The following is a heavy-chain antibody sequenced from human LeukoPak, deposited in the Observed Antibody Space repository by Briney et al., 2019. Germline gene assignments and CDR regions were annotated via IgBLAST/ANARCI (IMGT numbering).Heavy chain of an antibody. V-gene: IGHV3-33*01. CDR2: IWYDGSNI. CDR3: ARARNDYDSNGFSLLDY. J-gene: IGHJ4*02. Sequence: PGGSLRLSCAASGISFSSHGMHWVRQATGKGLEWVAVIWYDGSNIYYTDSVKGRFTISRDNSKNTLYLQMNSLKSKYTALYYCARARNDYDSNGFSLLDYWGQGTLVTVSS. D-gene: IGHD3-22*01. CDR1: GISFSSHG.